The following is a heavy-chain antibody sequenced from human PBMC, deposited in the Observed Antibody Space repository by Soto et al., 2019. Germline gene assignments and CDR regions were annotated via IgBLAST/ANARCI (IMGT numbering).Heavy chain of an antibody. J-gene: IGHJ3*01. Sequence: SETLSLTCTVSGGSLSSYYRSWIRQPPGKGMEWIGYIYYSGSTNYNPSLKRRVTISVDTSKNQFSLKLSAVTAADTAVYYCARRYGAALDCRGQRTTVTVSS. CDR3: ARRYGAALDC. CDR2: IYYSGST. V-gene: IGHV4-59*01. CDR1: GGSLSSYY. D-gene: IGHD1-26*01.